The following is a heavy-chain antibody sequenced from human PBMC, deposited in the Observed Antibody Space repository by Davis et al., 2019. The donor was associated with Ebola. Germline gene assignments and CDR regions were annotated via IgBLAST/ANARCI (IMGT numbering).Heavy chain of an antibody. Sequence: GESLKISCAASGFTFSSFWMSWVRQAPGKGLEWVANIKHDGSEKQYVDSMKGRFTISRDNAKNSLYLQMNSLRTEETAVYYCVTENWYRFESWGQGTLVTVSS. V-gene: IGHV3-7*03. CDR3: VTENWYRFES. J-gene: IGHJ4*02. D-gene: IGHD1/OR15-1a*01. CDR1: GFTFSSFW. CDR2: IKHDGSEK.